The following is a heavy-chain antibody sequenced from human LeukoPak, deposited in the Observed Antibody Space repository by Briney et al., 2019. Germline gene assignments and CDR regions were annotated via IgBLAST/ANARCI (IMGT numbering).Heavy chain of an antibody. CDR2: ISSISSTI. V-gene: IGHV3-48*01. Sequence: GGSLRLSCAASGFTFSSYSMNWVRQAPGKWLEWVSYISSISSTIYYADSVKGRFTISRDNAKNSLYLQMNSLRAEDTAVYYCASGLRFLEWFPFDYWGQGTLVTVSS. CDR1: GFTFSSYS. D-gene: IGHD3-3*01. CDR3: ASGLRFLEWFPFDY. J-gene: IGHJ4*02.